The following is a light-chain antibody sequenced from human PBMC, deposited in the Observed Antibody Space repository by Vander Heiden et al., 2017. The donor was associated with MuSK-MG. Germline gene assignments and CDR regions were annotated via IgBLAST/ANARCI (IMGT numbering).Light chain of an antibody. CDR2: WAS. Sequence: DIVMTQSPASLPVSLGERATINCKSSQSVLYSSNNKNYLAWYQQKPGQPPKLLIYWASTRESGVPDRFSGSGSGTDFTLTISSLQAEDVAVYYCQQYYSTPTFGGGTKVEIK. J-gene: IGKJ4*01. CDR1: QSVLYSSNNKNY. CDR3: QQYYSTPT. V-gene: IGKV4-1*01.